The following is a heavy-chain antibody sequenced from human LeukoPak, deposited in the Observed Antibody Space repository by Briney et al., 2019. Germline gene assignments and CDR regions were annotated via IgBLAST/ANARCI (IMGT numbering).Heavy chain of an antibody. CDR1: GYTFSNAW. Sequence: GGSLRLSCVASGYTFSNAWMSWVRQAPGKGLEWVGRIKSETDGGTTDYAAPVKGRFTISRDDSKRIAYLQMNSLKTEDTAVYYCTRRMVRGAIDYWGQGTLVTVSS. CDR2: IKSETDGGTT. CDR3: TRRMVRGAIDY. D-gene: IGHD3-10*01. J-gene: IGHJ4*02. V-gene: IGHV3-15*01.